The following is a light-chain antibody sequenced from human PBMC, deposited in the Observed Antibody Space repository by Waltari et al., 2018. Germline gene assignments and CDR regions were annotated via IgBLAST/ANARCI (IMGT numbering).Light chain of an antibody. Sequence: QSALTQPASVSGSPGQSITISCTGTSSDVGGYNYVSWYQQPPGKAPKLMIYDVSNRPAGVSNSFSGSKSGNTASLTISGLQAEDEADYYCSSYTSSSTVVFGGGTKLTVL. J-gene: IGLJ2*01. CDR2: DVS. CDR1: SSDVGGYNY. V-gene: IGLV2-14*03. CDR3: SSYTSSSTVV.